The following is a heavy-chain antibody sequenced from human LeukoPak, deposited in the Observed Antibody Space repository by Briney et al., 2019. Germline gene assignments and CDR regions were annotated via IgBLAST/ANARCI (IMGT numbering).Heavy chain of an antibody. CDR2: INPNSGGT. J-gene: IGHJ4*02. CDR3: ARPLYYYDSSGYYSKGLLGN. Sequence: GASVKVSCKASGYTFTGYYMHWVRQAPGQGLEWMGWINPNSGGTNYETTFQGRVTMTRDTSISTAYMELSRLRSDDTAVYYCARPLYYYDSSGYYSKGLLGNWGQGTLVTVSS. D-gene: IGHD3-22*01. CDR1: GYTFTGYY. V-gene: IGHV1-2*02.